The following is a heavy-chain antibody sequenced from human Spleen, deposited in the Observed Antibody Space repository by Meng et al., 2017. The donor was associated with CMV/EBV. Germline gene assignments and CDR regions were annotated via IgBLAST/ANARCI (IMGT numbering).Heavy chain of an antibody. Sequence: GGSLRLSCKASGYSFTSYWIGWVRQMPGKGLEWMGIIYPGDSDTRYSPSLQGQVTISADKSINTAYLQWSSLKPSDTAMYFCARPAASHDAFDFWGQGTVVTVSS. CDR1: GYSFTSYW. CDR3: ARPAASHDAFDF. D-gene: IGHD2-2*01. J-gene: IGHJ3*01. V-gene: IGHV5-51*01. CDR2: IYPGDSDT.